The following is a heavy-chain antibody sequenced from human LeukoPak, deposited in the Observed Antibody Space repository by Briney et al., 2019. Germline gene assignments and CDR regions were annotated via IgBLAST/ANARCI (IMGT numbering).Heavy chain of an antibody. CDR2: IYTSGST. CDR3: ARGGDGYTSSSGLFDI. Sequence: PSETLSLTCTVSGGSISSGSYYWSWIRQPAGKGLEWIGRIYTSGSTNYNPSLKSRVTISVDTSKNQFSLKLNSVTAADTAVYYCARGGDGYTSSSGLFDIWGQGTMVTVSS. D-gene: IGHD6-13*01. J-gene: IGHJ3*02. CDR1: GGSISSGSYY. V-gene: IGHV4-61*02.